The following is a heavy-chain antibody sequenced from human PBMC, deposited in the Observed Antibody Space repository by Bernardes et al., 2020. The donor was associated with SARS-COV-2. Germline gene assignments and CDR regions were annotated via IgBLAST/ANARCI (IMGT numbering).Heavy chain of an antibody. Sequence: SLRLSCEASGFTSSRFAMHWVRQAPGKGLEWVAIISYEGRTEYNADSVKGRFTISRDKSKNTIFLQMTSLRTEDTAVYYCARESDDSRSSYFDYWGQGTLVTVSS. D-gene: IGHD3-22*01. CDR3: ARESDDSRSSYFDY. CDR2: ISYEGRTE. J-gene: IGHJ4*02. V-gene: IGHV3-30*03. CDR1: GFTSSRFA.